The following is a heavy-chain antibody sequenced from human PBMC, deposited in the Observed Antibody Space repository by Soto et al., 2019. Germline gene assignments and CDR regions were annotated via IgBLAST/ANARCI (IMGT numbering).Heavy chain of an antibody. CDR2: ISAYNGNT. J-gene: IGHJ6*02. CDR1: GYTFTSYG. V-gene: IGHV1-18*01. Sequence: VSVKVSCKASGYTFTSYGISWVRQAPGQGLEWMGWISAYNGNTNYAQKLQGRVTMTTDTSTSTAYMELSSLRSEDTAVYYCARDISHGGAVRSGPMDVGGQATTVTVSS. CDR3: ARDISHGGAVRSGPMDV. D-gene: IGHD6-25*01.